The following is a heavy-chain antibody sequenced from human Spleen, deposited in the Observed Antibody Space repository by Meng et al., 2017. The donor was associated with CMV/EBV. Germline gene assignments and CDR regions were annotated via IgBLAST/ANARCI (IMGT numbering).Heavy chain of an antibody. J-gene: IGHJ6*02. V-gene: IGHV1-8*01. CDR1: GYTFTSYD. CDR3: ARLGPGDCDSNFCYNAYYFYGLDV. Sequence: ASVKVSCKASGYTFTSYDINWVRQATGQGLEWMGWMNPNSGGTNYAQKFQGRVTMTRDTSKNQFSLRLSSVTTADTAVYYCARLGPGDCDSNFCYNAYYFYGLDVWGQGTTVTVSS. D-gene: IGHD2-2*02. CDR2: MNPNSGGT.